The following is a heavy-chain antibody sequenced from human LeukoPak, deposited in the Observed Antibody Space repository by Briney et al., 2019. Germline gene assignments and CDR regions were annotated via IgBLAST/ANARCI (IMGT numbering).Heavy chain of an antibody. J-gene: IGHJ4*02. CDR3: ARLIAAAGNYYFDY. CDR2: IIPILGIA. Sequence: ASVKVSCKASGGTFSSYAISWVRQAPGQGLEWMGGIIPILGIANYAQKFQGRVTITADKSTSTAYMELSSLRSEDTAVYYCARLIAAAGNYYFDYWGQGTLVTVSS. D-gene: IGHD6-13*01. V-gene: IGHV1-69*10. CDR1: GGTFSSYA.